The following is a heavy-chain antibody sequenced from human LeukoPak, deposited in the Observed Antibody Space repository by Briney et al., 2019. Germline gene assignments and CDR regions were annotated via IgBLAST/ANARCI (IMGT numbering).Heavy chain of an antibody. CDR2: INHSGST. CDR1: GGSFSGSY. V-gene: IGHV4-34*01. Sequence: SETLSLTCAVYGGSFSGSYWSWIRQPPGKGLEWIGEINHSGSTNYNPSLKSRVTISVDTSKNQFSLKLSSMTAADTAVYYCARVGFYDESSGYYYNPFDYWGQGTLVTVSS. D-gene: IGHD3-22*01. J-gene: IGHJ4*02. CDR3: ARVGFYDESSGYYYNPFDY.